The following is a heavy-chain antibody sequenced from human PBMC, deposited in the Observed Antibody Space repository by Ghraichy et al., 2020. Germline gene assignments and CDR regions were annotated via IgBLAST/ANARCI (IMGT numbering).Heavy chain of an antibody. CDR2: INHSGST. V-gene: IGHV4-34*01. D-gene: IGHD2-15*01. CDR1: GGSFSGYY. CDR3: ARDWVAPYYFDY. Sequence: SETLSLTCAVYGGSFSGYYWSWIRQPPGKGLEWIGEINHSGSTNYNPSLKSRVTISVDTSKNQFSLKLSSVTAADTAVYYCARDWVAPYYFDYCGQGTLVTVSS. J-gene: IGHJ4*02.